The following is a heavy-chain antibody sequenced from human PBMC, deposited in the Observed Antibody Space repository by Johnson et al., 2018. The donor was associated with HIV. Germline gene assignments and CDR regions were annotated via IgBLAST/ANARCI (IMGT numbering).Heavy chain of an antibody. D-gene: IGHD1-26*01. CDR2: IWYDGSQK. V-gene: IGHV3-33*06. CDR3: AKDLGIVGAVHRTFDI. Sequence: QVQLVESGGGVVQPGKSLRLSCAASGFTFSSYGMHWVRQAPGKGLEWVAVIWYDGSQKYYTDSVKGRFTISRDNSKNTLYLQMNSLRAEDTAVYYCAKDLGIVGAVHRTFDIWGQGTVVTVSS. CDR1: GFTFSSYG. J-gene: IGHJ3*02.